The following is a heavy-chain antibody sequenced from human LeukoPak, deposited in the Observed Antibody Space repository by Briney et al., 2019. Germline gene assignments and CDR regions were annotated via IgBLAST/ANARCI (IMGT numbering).Heavy chain of an antibody. Sequence: QPGGSLRLSCAASGFTLSSYWIHWVRQAPGKGLVWVSRINRDGSSTDYADSVKGRFTISRDNAKNALYLQMNSLRVEDTAVYYCARVGSSSVYYYYYYMDVWGKGTTVTVSS. CDR3: ARVGSSSVYYYYYYMDV. J-gene: IGHJ6*03. V-gene: IGHV3-74*01. D-gene: IGHD6-13*01. CDR2: INRDGSST. CDR1: GFTLSSYW.